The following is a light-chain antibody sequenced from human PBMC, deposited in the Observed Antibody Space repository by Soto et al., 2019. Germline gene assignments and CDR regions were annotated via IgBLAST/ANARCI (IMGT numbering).Light chain of an antibody. V-gene: IGLV2-11*01. CDR3: CSYAGSYTHV. Sequence: QSALTQPRSVSGSPGQSVTISCTGTSSDIGGYNYVSWYQQHPSKAPKLMIYDVIKRPSGVPDRFSGSKSGNTASLTIYGLQAEDEADYYCCSYAGSYTHVFGTGTKLTVL. CDR1: SSDIGGYNY. CDR2: DVI. J-gene: IGLJ1*01.